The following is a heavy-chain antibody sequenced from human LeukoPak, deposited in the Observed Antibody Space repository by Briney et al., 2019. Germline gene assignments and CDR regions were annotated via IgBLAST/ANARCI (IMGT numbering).Heavy chain of an antibody. J-gene: IGHJ4*02. D-gene: IGHD6-19*01. V-gene: IGHV3-43*02. CDR1: GFTLDDYA. CDR3: AKVGSGWYVVDH. Sequence: PGGGLRLSCAASGFTLDDYAMHWVRQAPGKGLEWVSLISGDSGNTKYADSVKGRFTISRDNGKNSLYLQMNSLRTEDTALYYCAKVGSGWYVVDHWGQGTLVTVPS. CDR2: ISGDSGNT.